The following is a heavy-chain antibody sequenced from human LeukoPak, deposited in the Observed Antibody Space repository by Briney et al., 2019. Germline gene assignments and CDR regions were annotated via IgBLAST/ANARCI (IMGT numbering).Heavy chain of an antibody. V-gene: IGHV5-51*01. CDR2: INPGYSDV. CDR1: GSSFTSYW. CDR3: ARHDKGYSGYVTLDY. J-gene: IGHJ4*02. Sequence: GESLKISCKGSGSSFTSYWIGWVRQMPGKGLEWMGIINPGYSDVRYSPSFQGQVTISADKSISTAYLQWSSLKASDTAIYYCARHDKGYSGYVTLDYWGQGTLVTVSS. D-gene: IGHD5-12*01.